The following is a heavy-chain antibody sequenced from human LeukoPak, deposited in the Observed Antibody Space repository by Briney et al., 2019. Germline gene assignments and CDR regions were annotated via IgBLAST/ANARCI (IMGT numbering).Heavy chain of an antibody. CDR2: IYYSGST. Sequence: SQTLSLTCTVSGGSISSGGYYWCWIRQHPGKGLEWIGYIYYSGSTYYNPSLKSRVTISVDTSKNQFSLKLSSVTAADTAVYYCGRYCSSTSCYGYNWFGPWGQGTLVTVSS. V-gene: IGHV4-31*03. CDR3: GRYCSSTSCYGYNWFGP. CDR1: GGSISSGGYY. J-gene: IGHJ5*02. D-gene: IGHD2-2*01.